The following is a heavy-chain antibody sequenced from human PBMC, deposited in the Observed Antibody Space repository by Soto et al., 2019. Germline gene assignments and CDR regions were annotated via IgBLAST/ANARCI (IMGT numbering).Heavy chain of an antibody. CDR2: IIPVFGTT. J-gene: IGHJ6*02. Sequence: GASVKVSCKASGGTFRNYGIGWVRQAPGQGLEWMGGIIPVFGTTNYAQKFQGRVTITADESTSTAYIEVSSLRSEDTAMFYCGRYCSGGSCHTLDHYGMDVWGQGTTVTVSS. CDR3: GRYCSGGSCHTLDHYGMDV. V-gene: IGHV1-69*13. D-gene: IGHD2-15*01. CDR1: GGTFRNYG.